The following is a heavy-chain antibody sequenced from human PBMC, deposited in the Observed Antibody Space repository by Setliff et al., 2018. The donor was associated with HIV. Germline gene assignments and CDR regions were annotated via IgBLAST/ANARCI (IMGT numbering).Heavy chain of an antibody. CDR1: GFAFSPYS. D-gene: IGHD3-16*02. CDR3: ARDWRGLRLGELSFVLTFTPYGMDV. Sequence: PGGSLRLSCAASGFAFSPYSMNWVRQAPGKGLVWVSRVNRDGSSTTYADSVKDRFTISRDNAKNTLYLQMNSLRAEDTGVYYCARDWRGLRLGELSFVLTFTPYGMDVWGQGTTVTVSS. J-gene: IGHJ6*02. CDR2: VNRDGSST. V-gene: IGHV3-74*01.